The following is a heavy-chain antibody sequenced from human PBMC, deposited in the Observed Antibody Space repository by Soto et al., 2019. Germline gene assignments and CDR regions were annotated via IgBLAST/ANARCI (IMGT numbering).Heavy chain of an antibody. CDR3: ARRTRGAGWFDP. CDR1: GFTFSDNY. Sequence: VGSLRLSCAASGFTFSDNYMTWIRQAPGSGLEWVAYISDSGNIIYYADSVQGRFTVSRDNAKNSLYLQLNSLSAEDTAVYYCARRTRGAGWFDPWGQGTLVTVSS. CDR2: ISDSGNII. J-gene: IGHJ5*02. D-gene: IGHD6-19*01. V-gene: IGHV3-11*01.